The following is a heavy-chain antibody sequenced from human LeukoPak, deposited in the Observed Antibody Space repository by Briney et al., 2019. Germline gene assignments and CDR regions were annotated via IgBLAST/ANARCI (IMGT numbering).Heavy chain of an antibody. D-gene: IGHD2-2*01. J-gene: IGHJ5*02. CDR2: IWDDGSNK. Sequence: GGSLRLSCAASGFIFSKYGMHWVRQAPGKGLEWVAVIWDDGSNKYYADSVKGRFTISRDNSKNTLYLQMNSLRAEDTAVYYCAKDWKDKLDGSGTKDSFDPWGQGTLVTVSS. CDR3: AKDWKDKLDGSGTKDSFDP. V-gene: IGHV3-30*02. CDR1: GFIFSKYG.